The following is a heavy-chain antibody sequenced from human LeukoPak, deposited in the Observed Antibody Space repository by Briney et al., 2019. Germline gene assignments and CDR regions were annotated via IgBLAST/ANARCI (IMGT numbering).Heavy chain of an antibody. CDR3: ARDYGSSSPFDY. CDR1: GFTFTTYW. Sequence: PGGSLRLSCAASGFTFTTYWMSWVRQAPGKGLEWVANIKQDGNEKYYVDSVKGRFTISRDNAKNSLYLQMNSLRAEDTAVYYCARDYGSSSPFDYWGQGTLVTVSS. V-gene: IGHV3-7*01. CDR2: IKQDGNEK. D-gene: IGHD4-23*01. J-gene: IGHJ4*02.